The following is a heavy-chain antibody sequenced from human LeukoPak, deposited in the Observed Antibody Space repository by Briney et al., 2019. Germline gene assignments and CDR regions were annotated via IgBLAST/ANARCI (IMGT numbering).Heavy chain of an antibody. CDR3: ARGPYCSGGSCPTSYFQR. CDR2: IWYDGSNK. D-gene: IGHD2-15*01. CDR1: GFTFSSYG. V-gene: IGHV3-33*01. J-gene: IGHJ1*01. Sequence: HPGGSLRLSCAASGFTFSSYGMHWVRQAPGKGLEWVAVIWYDGSNKYYADSVKGRFTISRDNSKNTLYLQMNSLRAEDTAVYYCARGPYCSGGSCPTSYFQRWGQGTLVTVSS.